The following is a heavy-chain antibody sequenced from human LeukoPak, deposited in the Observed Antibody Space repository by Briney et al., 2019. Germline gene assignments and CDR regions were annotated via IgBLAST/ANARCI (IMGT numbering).Heavy chain of an antibody. Sequence: GESLKISCKGSGYSFTSYWIGWVRQMPGKGLEWMGIIYPGDSDTRYSPSSQGQVTISADKSISTAYLQWSSLKASDTAMYYCARRTMVRGAHSKALEYYYYYYMDVWGKGTTVTVSS. V-gene: IGHV5-51*01. CDR1: GYSFTSYW. CDR2: IYPGDSDT. D-gene: IGHD3-10*01. CDR3: ARRTMVRGAHSKALEYYYYYYMDV. J-gene: IGHJ6*03.